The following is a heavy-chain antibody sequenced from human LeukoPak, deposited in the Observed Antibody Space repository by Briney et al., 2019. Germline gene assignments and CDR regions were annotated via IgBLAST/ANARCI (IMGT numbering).Heavy chain of an antibody. J-gene: IGHJ4*02. Sequence: TGGSLRLSCAASGFTFSSYSMNWVRQAPGKGLEWVSSISSSSSYIYYADSVKGRFTISRDNAKNSLYLQMNSLRAEDTAVYYCARVPPLDYDFWSGYPDYWGQGTLVTVSS. CDR1: GFTFSSYS. CDR2: ISSSSSYI. D-gene: IGHD3-3*01. CDR3: ARVPPLDYDFWSGYPDY. V-gene: IGHV3-21*01.